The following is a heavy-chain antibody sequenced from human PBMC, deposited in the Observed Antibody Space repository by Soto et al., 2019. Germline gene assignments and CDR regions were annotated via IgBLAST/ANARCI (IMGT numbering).Heavy chain of an antibody. CDR2: INHSGST. J-gene: IGHJ4*02. CDR3: ARGGGGDTAMVRGDY. V-gene: IGHV4-34*01. CDR1: GGSFSGYY. Sequence: SETLSLTCAVYGGSFSGYYWSWIRQPPGKGLEWIGEINHSGSTNYNPSLKSRVTISVDTSKNQFSLKLSSVTAADTAVYYCARGGGGDTAMVRGDYWGQGTLGPVSS. D-gene: IGHD5-18*01.